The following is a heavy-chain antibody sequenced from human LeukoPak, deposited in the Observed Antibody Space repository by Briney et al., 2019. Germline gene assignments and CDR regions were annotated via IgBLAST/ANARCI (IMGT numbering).Heavy chain of an antibody. CDR1: GYTFTDYY. D-gene: IGHD3-10*01. CDR3: ARDYYGSGSFSGH. J-gene: IGHJ4*02. CDR2: INPKSGDT. V-gene: IGHV1-2*02. Sequence: ASVKVSCKASGYTFTDYYMRWVRQAPGQGLEWMGWINPKSGDTNFAQKFQGRVTMTRDTSITTAYMELSRLTSDDTAVYYCARDYYGSGSFSGHWGQGTLVTVSS.